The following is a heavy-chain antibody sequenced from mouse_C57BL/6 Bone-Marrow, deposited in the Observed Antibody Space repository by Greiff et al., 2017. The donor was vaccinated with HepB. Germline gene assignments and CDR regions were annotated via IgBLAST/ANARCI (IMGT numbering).Heavy chain of an antibody. V-gene: IGHV1-52*01. CDR3: AREDYYGSSTYAMDY. D-gene: IGHD1-1*01. CDR1: GYTFTSYW. CDR2: IDPSDSET. J-gene: IGHJ4*01. Sequence: QVQLQQPGAELVRPGSSVKLSCKASGYTFTSYWMHWVKQSPIQGLEWIGNIDPSDSETHYNQKFKDKATLTVDKSSSTAYMQLSSLTSEDSAVYYCAREDYYGSSTYAMDYWGQGTSVTVSS.